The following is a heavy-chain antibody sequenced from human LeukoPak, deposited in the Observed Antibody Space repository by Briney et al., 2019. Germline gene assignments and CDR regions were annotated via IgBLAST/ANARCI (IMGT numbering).Heavy chain of an antibody. CDR1: GFAVSSNY. V-gene: IGHV3-53*01. J-gene: IGHJ4*02. CDR2: IYSGGST. D-gene: IGHD3-3*01. CDR3: ARGVVINHFFDY. Sequence: PGGSLRLSCAASGFAVSSNYMSWVRQAPGKGLEWVSVIYSGGSTYYADSVKGRFTISRDNSKNTLYLQMNSLRAEDTAVYYCARGVVINHFFDYWGQGTLVTVSS.